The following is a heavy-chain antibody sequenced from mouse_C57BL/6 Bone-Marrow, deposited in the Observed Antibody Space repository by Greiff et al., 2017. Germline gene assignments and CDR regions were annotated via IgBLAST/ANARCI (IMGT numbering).Heavy chain of an antibody. D-gene: IGHD1-1*01. Sequence: VQLQQPGAELVKPGASVKMSCKASGYTFTSYWITWVKQRPGQGLEWIGDIYPGSGSTNYNEKFKSKATLTVDTSSSTAYMQLSSLTSEDSAVYYCARRTTVVAHFDYWGQGTTLTVSS. V-gene: IGHV1-55*01. CDR3: ARRTTVVAHFDY. CDR1: GYTFTSYW. J-gene: IGHJ2*01. CDR2: IYPGSGST.